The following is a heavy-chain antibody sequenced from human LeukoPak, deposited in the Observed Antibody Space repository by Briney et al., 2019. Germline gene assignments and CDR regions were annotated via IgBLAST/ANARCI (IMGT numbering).Heavy chain of an antibody. V-gene: IGHV3-23*01. CDR3: AKPYYDFWSGYFA. Sequence: GGSLRLSCAASGFTYRSYAMSWVRQAPGKGLEWVSAISGSGGSTYYADSVKGRFTISRDNSKNTLYLQMNSLRAEDTAVYYCAKPYYDFWSGYFAWGQGTLVTVSS. D-gene: IGHD3-3*01. CDR1: GFTYRSYA. J-gene: IGHJ4*02. CDR2: ISGSGGST.